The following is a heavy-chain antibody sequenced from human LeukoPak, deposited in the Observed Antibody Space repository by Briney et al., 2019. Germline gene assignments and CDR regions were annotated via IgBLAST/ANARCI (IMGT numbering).Heavy chain of an antibody. CDR1: GGTFSSYA. CDR3: ARVGGRIMVTGSFYYYYYYMDV. CDR2: IIPIFGTA. J-gene: IGHJ6*03. V-gene: IGHV1-69*13. D-gene: IGHD5-18*01. Sequence: SVKVSCKASGGTFSSYAISWVRQAPGQGLEWMGGIIPIFGTANYAQKFQGRVTITADESTSTAYMELSSLRSEYTAVYYCARVGGRIMVTGSFYYYYYYMDVWGKGTTVTVSS.